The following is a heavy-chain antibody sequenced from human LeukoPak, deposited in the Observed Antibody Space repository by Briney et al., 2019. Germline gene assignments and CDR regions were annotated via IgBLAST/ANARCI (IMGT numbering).Heavy chain of an antibody. CDR1: GGSISSYY. Sequence: PWETLSLTCAVSGGSISSYYWRWVRQPPGKGLEWVGDIYYSGSTNYYPSLKSRVTISVDTSKNQFSLKLSSVTAADTAVYYYARARRGRISLIVVVACCDYWGQGTVVTVSS. V-gene: IGHV4-59*01. CDR2: IYYSGST. CDR3: ARARRGRISLIVVVACCDY. J-gene: IGHJ4*02. D-gene: IGHD3-22*01.